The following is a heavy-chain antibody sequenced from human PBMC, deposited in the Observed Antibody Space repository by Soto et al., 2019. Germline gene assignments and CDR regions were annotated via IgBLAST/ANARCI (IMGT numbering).Heavy chain of an antibody. Sequence: QVQLVQSGAEVKKPGASVKVSCKASGYTFTSYDINWVRQATGQGLEWMGWMNPNSGNTGYAQKFQGRVTMTRNTSISTAYMELSSLRSEDTAVYYCARVPRDPAKPGYTARDWFDPWGQGTLVTVSS. V-gene: IGHV1-8*01. CDR3: ARVPRDPAKPGYTARDWFDP. CDR1: GYTFTSYD. D-gene: IGHD1-1*01. CDR2: MNPNSGNT. J-gene: IGHJ5*02.